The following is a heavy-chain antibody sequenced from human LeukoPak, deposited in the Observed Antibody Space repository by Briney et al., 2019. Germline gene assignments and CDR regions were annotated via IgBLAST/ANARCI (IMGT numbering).Heavy chain of an antibody. CDR1: GFTFSSYA. CDR2: ISASGGST. V-gene: IGHV3-23*01. J-gene: IGHJ1*01. CDR3: ARGGKRAVAGTRSPQYFQH. D-gene: IGHD6-19*01. Sequence: GGSLRLSCAASGFTFSSYAMTWVRQAPGKGLEWVSAISASGGSTYYADSVKGRFTISRDNSKNTLYVQMNSLRAEDTAVYYCARGGKRAVAGTRSPQYFQHWGQGTLVTVSS.